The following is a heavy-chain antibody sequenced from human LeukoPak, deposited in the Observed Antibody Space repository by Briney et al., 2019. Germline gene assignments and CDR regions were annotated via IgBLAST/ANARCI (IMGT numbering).Heavy chain of an antibody. V-gene: IGHV4-59*01. CDR3: ARAPHYYGSGSYYPAAYGMDV. CDR1: GGSISSYY. Sequence: SESPSLTCTVSGGSISSYYWSWIRQPPGKGLEWIGYIYYSVSTNYNPSLKSRVTISVDTPKNQFSLKLSSVTAADTAVYYCARAPHYYGSGSYYPAAYGMDVWGEGTTESLSS. J-gene: IGHJ6*01. CDR2: IYYSVST. D-gene: IGHD3-10*01.